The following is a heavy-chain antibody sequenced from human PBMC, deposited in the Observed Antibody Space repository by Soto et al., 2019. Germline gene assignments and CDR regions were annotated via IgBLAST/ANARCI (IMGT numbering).Heavy chain of an antibody. D-gene: IGHD4-17*01. J-gene: IGHJ5*02. V-gene: IGHV1-3*04. Sequence: GASVKVSCKASGYTFTRYAMHWVRQAPGQGLEWMGWINTGNGNTHYSQKFQGRVTFTRDASATTAYMELSSLTSEDTAVYYCARNVDYFEPWGQGTLVTVSS. CDR3: ARNVDYFEP. CDR1: GYTFTRYA. CDR2: INTGNGNT.